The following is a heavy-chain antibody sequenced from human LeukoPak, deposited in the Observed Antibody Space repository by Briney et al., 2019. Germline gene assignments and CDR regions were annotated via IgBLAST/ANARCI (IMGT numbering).Heavy chain of an antibody. V-gene: IGHV3-15*01. D-gene: IGHD3-10*01. CDR1: GFTFTSAW. Sequence: PGRSLSLSCAASGFTFTSAWRNWVGQAPGKGLEWVGHIKPKTEGGPTDYAAIVKGRFTISIYHSKSTLHLQMDSLKTEDTAVYFCTRGYYGVWGEGTLVTVSS. CDR3: TRGYYGV. CDR2: IKPKTEGGPT. J-gene: IGHJ4*02.